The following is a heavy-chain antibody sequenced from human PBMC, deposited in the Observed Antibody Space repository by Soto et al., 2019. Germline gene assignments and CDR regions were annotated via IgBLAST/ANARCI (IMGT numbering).Heavy chain of an antibody. CDR2: IYTGGNT. J-gene: IGHJ6*02. V-gene: IGHV3-53*01. Sequence: SGGYLRLSCAASGFTVTSYYMSWVRQAPGKGLEWVSLIYTGGNTNYADSVKGRFTISRDNSKNTLYLQMNSLRAEDTAVYYCARDYSYRSRNYYRADSYHYGMHVSCPATTVTVFS. CDR3: ARDYSYRSRNYYRADSYHYGMHV. D-gene: IGHD3-10*01. CDR1: GFTVTSYY.